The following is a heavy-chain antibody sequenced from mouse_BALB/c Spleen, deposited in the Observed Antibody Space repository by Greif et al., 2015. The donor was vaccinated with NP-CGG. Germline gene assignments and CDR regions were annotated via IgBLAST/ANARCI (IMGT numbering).Heavy chain of an antibody. CDR1: GYTFTSYT. CDR2: INPSSGYT. V-gene: IGHV1-4*01. Sequence: QVQLKDSGAELARPGASVKMSCKASGYTFTSYTMHWVKQRPGQGLEWTGYINPSSGYTNYNQKFKDKATLTADRSSSTAYMQLSSLTSEDSAVYYCAMIYYDYALDYWGQGTTLTVSS. J-gene: IGHJ2*01. CDR3: AMIYYDYALDY. D-gene: IGHD2-4*01.